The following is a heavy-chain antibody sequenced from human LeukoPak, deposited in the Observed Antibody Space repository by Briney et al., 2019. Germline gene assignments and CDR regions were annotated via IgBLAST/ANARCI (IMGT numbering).Heavy chain of an antibody. CDR1: GFNSSSYE. V-gene: IGHV3-48*03. CDR2: ISSSGSNI. J-gene: IGHJ6*03. D-gene: IGHD1-1*01. Sequence: GGSLRLSCAASGFNSSSYEMNWVRQAPGKGLEWVSYISSSGSNIYYADSVKGRFTISRDNAKNSLYLQMNSLRAEDTAVYHCARDRLLEDRDYSYYYYMDVWGKGTTVTVSS. CDR3: ARDRLLEDRDYSYYYYMDV.